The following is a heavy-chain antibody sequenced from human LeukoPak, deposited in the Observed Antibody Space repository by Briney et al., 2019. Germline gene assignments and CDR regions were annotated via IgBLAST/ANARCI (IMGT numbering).Heavy chain of an antibody. CDR1: GGSFSGYY. J-gene: IGHJ5*02. CDR2: INHSGST. D-gene: IGHD6-13*01. V-gene: IGHV4-34*01. CDR3: ARGVGSSWYFLWFDP. Sequence: NPSETLSLTCAVYGGSFSGYYWSWIRQPPGKGLEWIGEINHSGSTNYNPSLKSRVTISVDTSKNQFSLKLSSVTAADTAVYYCARGVGSSWYFLWFDPWGQGTLVTVSS.